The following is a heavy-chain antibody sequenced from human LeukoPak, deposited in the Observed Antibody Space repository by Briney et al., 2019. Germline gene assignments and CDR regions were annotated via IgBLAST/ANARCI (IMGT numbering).Heavy chain of an antibody. CDR1: GFTFSSYG. J-gene: IGHJ3*02. D-gene: IGHD3-10*01. V-gene: IGHV3-7*01. CDR2: IKLDVSET. CDR3: ARKGNAFDI. Sequence: GGSLRLPCAASGFTFSSYGMHWVRQAPGKGLEWVANIKLDVSETFYVDSVRGRFTISRDNTRNSLYLQMNSLRAEDTAVYYCARKGNAFDIWGQGTMVTVSS.